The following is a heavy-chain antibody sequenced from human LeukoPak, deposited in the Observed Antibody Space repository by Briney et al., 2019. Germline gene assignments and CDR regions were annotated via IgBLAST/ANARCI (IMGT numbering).Heavy chain of an antibody. CDR1: GGSISSINW. Sequence: PSETLSLTCAVSGGSISSINWWSWVRQPPGKGLEWIGEIYHGGITNYNPSLKSRVTMSVDTPTNQFSLRLSSVTAADTAVYYCARVKIRDDSWSGSYYFDYWGQGTLVTVSS. D-gene: IGHD3-3*01. CDR3: ARVKIRDDSWSGSYYFDY. CDR2: IYHGGIT. V-gene: IGHV4-4*02. J-gene: IGHJ4*02.